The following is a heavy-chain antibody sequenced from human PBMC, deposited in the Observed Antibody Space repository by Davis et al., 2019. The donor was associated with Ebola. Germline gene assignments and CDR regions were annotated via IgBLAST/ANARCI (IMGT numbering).Heavy chain of an antibody. CDR2: IYHSGST. V-gene: IGHV4-4*02. J-gene: IGHJ6*02. CDR3: ARVVAATHYYYGMDV. Sequence: MPGGSLRLSCAVSGGSISSSNWWSWVRQPPGKGLEWIGEIYHSGSTNYNPSLKSRVTISVDKSKNQFSLKLSSGTAADTAVYYCARVVAATHYYYGMDVWGQGTTVTVSS. D-gene: IGHD2-15*01. CDR1: GGSISSSNW.